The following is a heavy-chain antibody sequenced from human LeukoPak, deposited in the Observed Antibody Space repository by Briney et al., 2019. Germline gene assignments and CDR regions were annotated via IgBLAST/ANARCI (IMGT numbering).Heavy chain of an antibody. V-gene: IGHV4-28*01. CDR3: ARNRRGGGFDP. D-gene: IGHD3-10*01. Sequence: SETLSLTCAVSGYSIGSSNWWGWIRQPPGKGLEWIGYIYYSGSTYYNPSLKSRVTMSVDTSKNQFSLKLSSVTAVDTAVYYCARNRRGGGFDPWGQGTLVTVSS. J-gene: IGHJ5*02. CDR1: GYSIGSSNW. CDR2: IYYSGST.